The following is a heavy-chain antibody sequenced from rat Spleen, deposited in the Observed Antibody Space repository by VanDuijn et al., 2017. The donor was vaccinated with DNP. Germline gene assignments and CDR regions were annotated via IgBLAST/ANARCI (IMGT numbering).Heavy chain of an antibody. J-gene: IGHJ2*01. Sequence: EVKLVESGGGLVQPGSSLKLSCVASGFNFNDYWMGWVRQAPGKGLEWIGQINKDSSTISYSPSLKDKLTISRDSAQNTLYLQMSKLGSEDTAIYYWARGPNYGGYADYFDYWGQGVTVTVSS. CDR3: ARGPNYGGYADYFDY. D-gene: IGHD1-11*01. V-gene: IGHV4-2*01. CDR2: INKDSSTI. CDR1: GFNFNDYW.